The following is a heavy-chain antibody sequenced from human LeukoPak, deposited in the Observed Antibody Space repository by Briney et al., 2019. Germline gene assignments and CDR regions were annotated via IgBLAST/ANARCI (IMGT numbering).Heavy chain of an antibody. CDR1: GYTFTGYY. D-gene: IGHD6-19*01. Sequence: ASVKVSCKTAGYTFTGYYMHWVRQASGQGLEWMGWMNPNSGNTGYAQKFQGRVTMTRNTSISTAYMELSSLRSEDTAVYYCARTSGQWLGRVPMGYWGQGTLVTVSS. CDR3: ARTSGQWLGRVPMGY. V-gene: IGHV1-8*02. CDR2: MNPNSGNT. J-gene: IGHJ4*02.